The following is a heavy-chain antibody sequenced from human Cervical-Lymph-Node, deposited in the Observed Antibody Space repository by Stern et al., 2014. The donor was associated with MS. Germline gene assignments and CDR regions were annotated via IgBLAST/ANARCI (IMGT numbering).Heavy chain of an antibody. D-gene: IGHD3-3*01. CDR3: ATDRDDFRSGYSAPTKGYGLDV. CDR2: FDPDDGET. Sequence: VPLVESGAEVKKPGASVKVSCKVSGYTLTELSMHWVRQAPGKGLERMGGFDPDDGETIYAQKFQGRVTMTEDTSTDTAYMELSRLRTEDTAVYYCATDRDDFRSGYSAPTKGYGLDVWGQGTTVTVTS. CDR1: GYTLTELS. V-gene: IGHV1-24*01. J-gene: IGHJ6*02.